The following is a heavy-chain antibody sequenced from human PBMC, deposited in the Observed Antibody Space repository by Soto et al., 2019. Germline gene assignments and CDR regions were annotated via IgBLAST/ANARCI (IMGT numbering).Heavy chain of an antibody. CDR1: GGSISSYY. CDR3: ARNQRIYDILTGYYKGPFDS. CDR2: IYYAGTT. Sequence: SETLSLTCTVPGGSISSYYWSWIRQPPGKGLEWVGEIYYAGTTSYNPSLKSRVTISLDKSNNQFFLKLTSVTAADKAVYYCARNQRIYDILTGYYKGPFDSWGQGTLVTVSS. D-gene: IGHD3-9*01. J-gene: IGHJ4*02. V-gene: IGHV4-59*08.